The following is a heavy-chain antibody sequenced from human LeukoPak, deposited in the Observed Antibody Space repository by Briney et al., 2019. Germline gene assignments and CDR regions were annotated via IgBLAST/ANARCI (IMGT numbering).Heavy chain of an antibody. J-gene: IGHJ5*02. CDR1: GFTFSSYG. D-gene: IGHD6-19*01. V-gene: IGHV3-33*01. CDR3: ARSGIAVAGTRGMCNWFDP. Sequence: KTGGSLRLSCAASGFTFSSYGMHWVRQAPGKGLEWVAVIWYDGSNKYYADSVKGRFTISRDNSKNTLYLQMNSLRAEDTAVYYCARSGIAVAGTRGMCNWFDPWGQGTLVTVSS. CDR2: IWYDGSNK.